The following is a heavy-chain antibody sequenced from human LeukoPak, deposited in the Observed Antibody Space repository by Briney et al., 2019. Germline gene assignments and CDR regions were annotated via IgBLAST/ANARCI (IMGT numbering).Heavy chain of an antibody. D-gene: IGHD1-26*01. V-gene: IGHV3-13*01. Sequence: GGSLRLSCAASGFTFSTYDGYWVRQTTGKGLGWVSAIRTAGDTYYPGSVRGRFPISRENAKNSLYLQMNSLRAGDTAVYYCARGIVGALYMDVWGKGTTVTVSS. J-gene: IGHJ6*03. CDR3: ARGIVGALYMDV. CDR1: GFTFSTYD. CDR2: IRTAGDT.